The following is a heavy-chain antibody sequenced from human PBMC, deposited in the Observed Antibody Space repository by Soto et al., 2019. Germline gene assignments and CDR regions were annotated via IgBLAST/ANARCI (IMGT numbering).Heavy chain of an antibody. V-gene: IGHV4-30-4*01. D-gene: IGHD3-10*01. CDR1: GGSIRTGDYY. Sequence: PSETLSLTCTVSGGSIRTGDYYWSWIRQPPGKGLEWIGYIYYSGSTYYNPSLKSRVTVSVDTSKNQFSLKLSSVTAADTAVYSCARWLSYYHSARGWFASCRQRPPVPGSS. CDR2: IYYSGST. J-gene: IGHJ5*01. CDR3: ARWLSYYHSARGWFAS.